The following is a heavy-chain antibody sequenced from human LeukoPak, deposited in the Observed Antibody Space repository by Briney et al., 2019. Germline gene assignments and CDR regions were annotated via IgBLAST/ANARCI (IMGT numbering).Heavy chain of an antibody. D-gene: IGHD6-6*01. CDR3: ASVAARPPRGY. V-gene: IGHV1-69*13. CDR1: GGTFSTFA. J-gene: IGHJ4*02. Sequence: SVKVSCKASGGTFSTFALSWVRQAPGQGPDWMGGIIPILGTVNYAQKFQGRVTITADESTSTAYMELGSLRSEDTAVYYCASVAARPPRGYWGQGTLVTVSS. CDR2: IIPILGTV.